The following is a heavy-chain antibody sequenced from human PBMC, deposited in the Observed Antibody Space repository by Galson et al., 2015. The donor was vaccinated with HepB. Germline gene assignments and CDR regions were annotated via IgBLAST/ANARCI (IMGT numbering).Heavy chain of an antibody. V-gene: IGHV5-10-1*01. CDR1: GYSFTSYW. CDR2: IDPSASYI. CDR3: ARGSSGWYYFDY. Sequence: QSGAAAKKPGQSLRTSCKGSGYSFTSYWISWVRQMPGKGPEWMARIDPSASYINSSPSFQGHVTISADKSISTAYLQWSSLKASDTAMYYCARGSSGWYYFDYWGQGTLVTVSS. D-gene: IGHD6-19*01. J-gene: IGHJ4*02.